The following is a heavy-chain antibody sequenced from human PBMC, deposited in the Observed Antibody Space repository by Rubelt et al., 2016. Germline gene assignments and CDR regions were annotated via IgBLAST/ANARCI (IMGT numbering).Heavy chain of an antibody. CDR2: IYFSGST. CDR1: GGSINNYY. Sequence: QVQLQESGPGLVKPSETLSLTCTVSGGSINNYYWSWIRQPPGKGLEWIGYIYFSGSTNYNPSLESRVTISVDTSKNQFSLKLGSVTAADTAVYYCARLSSSSGIDYWGQGILVTVSS. D-gene: IGHD6-6*01. V-gene: IGHV4-59*08. J-gene: IGHJ4*02. CDR3: ARLSSSSGIDY.